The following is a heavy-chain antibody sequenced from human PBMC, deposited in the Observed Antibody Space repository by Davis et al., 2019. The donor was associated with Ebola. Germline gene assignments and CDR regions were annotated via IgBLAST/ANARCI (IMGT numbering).Heavy chain of an antibody. D-gene: IGHD3-16*02. CDR2: IYYSGST. V-gene: IGHV4-59*01. J-gene: IGHJ5*02. Sequence: PSETLSLTCTVSGGSISSYYWSWIRQPPGKGLEWIGYIYYSGSTNYNPSLKSRVTISVDTSKNQFSLKLSSVTAADTAVYYCAREIMITFGGVIDHNWFDPWGQGTLVTVSS. CDR1: GGSISSYY. CDR3: AREIMITFGGVIDHNWFDP.